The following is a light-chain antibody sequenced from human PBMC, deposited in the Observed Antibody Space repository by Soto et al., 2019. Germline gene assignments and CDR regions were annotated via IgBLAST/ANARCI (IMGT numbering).Light chain of an antibody. CDR3: SAWDESLSGYV. CDR2: RND. J-gene: IGLJ1*01. CDR1: SFNIGSNY. Sequence: QSVLTQAPSASGTPGQRVTISCSGSSFNIGSNYVYWYQQLPGTAPKLVIFRNDQRPSGIPDRISGSKSGTSASLAISGLRSEDEADYYCSAWDESLSGYVFGTGTKVTVL. V-gene: IGLV1-47*01.